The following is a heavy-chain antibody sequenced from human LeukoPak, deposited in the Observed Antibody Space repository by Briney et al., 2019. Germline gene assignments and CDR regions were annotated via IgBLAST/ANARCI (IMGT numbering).Heavy chain of an antibody. J-gene: IGHJ4*02. CDR3: AAGGAY. V-gene: IGHV3-7*03. D-gene: IGHD2-8*02. CDR1: GLTLSNFW. CDR2: IKQDGAEI. Sequence: GGSLRLSCAAPGLTLSNFWMKWVRQAPGKGLEWVANIKQDGAEIYYVDSVRGRFTISRDNAKNSVYLQMDSLKSEDSAVYYCAAGGAYWGQGILVTVSS.